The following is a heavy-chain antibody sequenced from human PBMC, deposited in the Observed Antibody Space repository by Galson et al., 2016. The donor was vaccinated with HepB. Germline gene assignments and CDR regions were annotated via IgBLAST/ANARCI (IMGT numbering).Heavy chain of an antibody. CDR1: GGTFSSYT. D-gene: IGHD6-13*01. Sequence: SVKVSCKASGGTFSSYTINWVRQAPGQGLEWLGRFIPILGVPSYTQKFQGRVTITAGKSARTAYMELSSLRPEDTAVYYCARGQQLVSSDAFDLWGQGTMVTVSS. CDR3: ARGQQLVSSDAFDL. J-gene: IGHJ3*01. CDR2: FIPILGVP. V-gene: IGHV1-69*02.